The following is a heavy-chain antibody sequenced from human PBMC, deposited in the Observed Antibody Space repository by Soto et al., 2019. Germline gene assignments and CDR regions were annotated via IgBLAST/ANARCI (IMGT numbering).Heavy chain of an antibody. V-gene: IGHV3-23*01. CDR3: VPLCRYCSTTTPS. CDR1: GFTFSTYA. Sequence: EVQLLESGGGFVQPGGSLRLSCAASGFTFSTYAMSWVRQAPRKGLEWVSAISGNGGDYTYYADSVKGRFTISRDNSKNTLYLQMNSLRAEDTAVYYCVPLCRYCSTTTPSWGQGTLVTVSS. D-gene: IGHD2-2*01. CDR2: ISGNGGDYT. J-gene: IGHJ4*02.